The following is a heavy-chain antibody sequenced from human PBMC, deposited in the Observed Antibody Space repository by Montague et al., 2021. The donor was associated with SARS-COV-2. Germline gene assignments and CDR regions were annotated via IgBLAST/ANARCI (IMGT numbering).Heavy chain of an antibody. D-gene: IGHD6-19*01. CDR3: ARGASLAGRFDY. V-gene: IGHV4-61*01. J-gene: IGHJ4*02. CDR1: AGSVNSGTYY. CDR2: VYYNGDI. Sequence: SETLSLTCSVSAGSVNSGTYYWNWIRQPPGKGLEWIGYVYYNGDIKHNPSLKSRVSLSLDTSMNQFSLQLNSLTAADTAAYYCARGASLAGRFDYWGQGILITVSS.